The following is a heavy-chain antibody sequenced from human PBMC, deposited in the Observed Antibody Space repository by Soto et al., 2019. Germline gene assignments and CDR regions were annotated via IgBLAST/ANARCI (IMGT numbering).Heavy chain of an antibody. CDR3: AREPIAAAGLVVDY. Sequence: SQTLSLTCAGSGDRVSSNRAAWNWIRQSPSRGLEWLGRTYYRSKWYNDYAVSVKSRITINPDTSKNQFSLQLNSVTPEDTAVYYCAREPIAAAGLVVDYWGQGTLVTVSS. CDR1: GDRVSSNRAA. CDR2: TYYRSKWYN. V-gene: IGHV6-1*01. D-gene: IGHD6-13*01. J-gene: IGHJ4*02.